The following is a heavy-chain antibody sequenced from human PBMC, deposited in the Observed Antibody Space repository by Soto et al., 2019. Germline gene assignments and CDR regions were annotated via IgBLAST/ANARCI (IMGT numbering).Heavy chain of an antibody. J-gene: IGHJ6*02. Sequence: PGGSLRLSCAASGFTFSSYGMHWVRQAPGKGLEWVAVISYDGSNKYYADSVKGRFTISRDNSKNTLYLQMNSLRAEDTAVYYCAKTYYFWSGAPPEVWGQGTTVTVSS. CDR1: GFTFSSYG. CDR3: AKTYYFWSGAPPEV. CDR2: ISYDGSNK. V-gene: IGHV3-30*18. D-gene: IGHD3-3*01.